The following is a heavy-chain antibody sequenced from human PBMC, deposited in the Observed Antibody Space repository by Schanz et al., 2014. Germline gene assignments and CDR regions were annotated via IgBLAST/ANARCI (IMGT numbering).Heavy chain of an antibody. CDR1: GYTFTDYH. J-gene: IGHJ4*02. D-gene: IGHD1-26*01. CDR2: INPNSGDR. CDR3: ARDRDQWDGNYLDY. V-gene: IGHV1-18*01. Sequence: QVQLVQSGPEVKKPGASVKVSCKSSGYTFTDYHIHWVRQAPGQGLEWMGWINPNSGDRNYAQKLQGRVTMTTDPSTSTVYMELRSLRSDDSAVYYCARDRDQWDGNYLDYWGQGTLVTVSS.